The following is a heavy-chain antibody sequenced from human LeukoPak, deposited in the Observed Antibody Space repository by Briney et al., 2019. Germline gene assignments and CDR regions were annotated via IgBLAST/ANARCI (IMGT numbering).Heavy chain of an antibody. Sequence: GGSLRLSCVASGFTVSDNYMSWVRQAPGNGPEWVSVIYNGGRAYYADSVKGRFTISRDSSKNTLYLQMNSLRAEDTAVYYCARVPSSSPASAWFDPWGQGTLVTVSS. CDR1: GFTVSDNY. J-gene: IGHJ5*02. CDR2: IYNGGRA. D-gene: IGHD6-19*01. V-gene: IGHV3-53*01. CDR3: ARVPSSSPASAWFDP.